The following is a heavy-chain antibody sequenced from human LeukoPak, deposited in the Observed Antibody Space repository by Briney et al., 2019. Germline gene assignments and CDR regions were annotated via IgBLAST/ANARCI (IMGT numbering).Heavy chain of an antibody. D-gene: IGHD3-10*01. CDR2: IFYSGST. Sequence: PSQTLSLTCTVSGGSISCGDYYWSWIRQPPGKGLKWIGYIFYSGSTNYNPSLKSRVTISVDTSKNQFSLKLSSVTAADTAVYYCARNNYGSGTPDWGQGTLVTVSS. CDR3: ARNNYGSGTPD. V-gene: IGHV4-30-4*01. J-gene: IGHJ4*02. CDR1: GGSISCGDYY.